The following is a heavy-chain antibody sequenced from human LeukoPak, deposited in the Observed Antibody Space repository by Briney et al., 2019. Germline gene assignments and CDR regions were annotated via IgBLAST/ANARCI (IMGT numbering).Heavy chain of an antibody. J-gene: IGHJ4*02. Sequence: GGSLRLPCAASGFTFSSYWMSWVRQAPGKGLEWVANIKQDGSEKYYVDSVKGRFTISRDNAKNSLYLQMNSLRAEDTAVYYCASLIRGYSSEMTPFDYWGQGTLVTVSS. D-gene: IGHD5-18*01. CDR1: GFTFSSYW. CDR3: ASLIRGYSSEMTPFDY. V-gene: IGHV3-7*01. CDR2: IKQDGSEK.